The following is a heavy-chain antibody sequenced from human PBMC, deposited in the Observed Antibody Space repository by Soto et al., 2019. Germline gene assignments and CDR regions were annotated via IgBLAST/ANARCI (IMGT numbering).Heavy chain of an antibody. D-gene: IGHD2-8*01. CDR1: GGTFSSYA. CDR2: INPIGGTT. V-gene: IGHV1-69*05. J-gene: IGHJ5*02. Sequence: SVKVSCKASGGTFSSYAISWVRQAPGQGLEWMGRINPIGGTTSYAQKFQGRVTMTRDESTSTVYMELSSLRPEDTAVYYCARGNIVLMVYAGFDPWGQGTLVTVSS. CDR3: ARGNIVLMVYAGFDP.